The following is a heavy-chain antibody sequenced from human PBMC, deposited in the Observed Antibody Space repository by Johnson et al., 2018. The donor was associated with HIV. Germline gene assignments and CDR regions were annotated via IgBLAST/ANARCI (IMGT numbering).Heavy chain of an antibody. Sequence: VQLVESGGGLVKPGKSLRLSCEASGFNFNHAWMSWVRQAPGKGLEWVGRIISERDGGTTDYSAPVKDRFTISRDDSTNTLYLQMNSLKIEDTAVYYCATDLVGARGPNAFDIWGQGTLVTVSA. J-gene: IGHJ3*02. CDR2: IISERDGGTT. D-gene: IGHD1-26*01. CDR1: GFNFNHAW. V-gene: IGHV3-15*01. CDR3: ATDLVGARGPNAFDI.